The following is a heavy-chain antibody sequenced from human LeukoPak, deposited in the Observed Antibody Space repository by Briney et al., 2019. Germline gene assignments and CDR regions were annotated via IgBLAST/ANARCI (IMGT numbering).Heavy chain of an antibody. CDR1: GFTFSSYG. V-gene: IGHV3-33*01. CDR2: IWYDGSNK. D-gene: IGHD3-22*01. J-gene: IGHJ4*02. Sequence: GRSLRLSCAASGFTFSSYGMHWVRQAPGKGLEWVAVIWYDGSNKYYADSVKGRFTISRDNSKNMLYLQMNSLRAEDTAVYYCAREGYYYDSSGYYYPDYWGQGTLVTVSS. CDR3: AREGYYYDSSGYYYPDY.